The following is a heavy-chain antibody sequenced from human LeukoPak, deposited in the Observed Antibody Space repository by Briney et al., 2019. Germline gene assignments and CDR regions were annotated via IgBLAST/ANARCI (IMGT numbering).Heavy chain of an antibody. CDR2: IIPIFGTA. J-gene: IGHJ4*02. CDR3: ARCTVGVQLERRPFDY. CDR1: GGTFSSYA. Sequence: SVKVSCKASGGTFSSYAISWVRQAPGQGLEWMGGIIPIFGTANYAQKFQGRVTITADESTSTAYMELSSLRSEDTAVYYCARCTVGVQLERRPFDYWGQETLVTVSS. V-gene: IGHV1-69*13. D-gene: IGHD1-1*01.